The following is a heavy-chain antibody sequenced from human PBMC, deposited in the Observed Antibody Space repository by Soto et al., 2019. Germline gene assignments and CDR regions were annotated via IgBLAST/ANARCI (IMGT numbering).Heavy chain of an antibody. V-gene: IGHV3-11*01. D-gene: IGHD1-26*01. CDR3: ARVLVGATDY. CDR2: ISSSGSNI. J-gene: IGHJ4*02. CDR1: GFTFSDYY. Sequence: PGGSLKLSCAASGFTFSDYYMSWIRQAPGEGLEWVSYISSSGSNIYYADSVKGQFTNSRDNAKNSLYLQMNSLRAEDTAVYYCARVLVGATDYWGQGTLVTVSS.